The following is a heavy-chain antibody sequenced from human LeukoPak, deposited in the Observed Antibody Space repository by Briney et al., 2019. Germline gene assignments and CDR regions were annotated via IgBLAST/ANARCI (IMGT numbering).Heavy chain of an antibody. Sequence: SETLSLTCAVSGGSISSGNWWSWIRQTPGKGLEWIGEIYHSGSTVYNPPFKSRVTISVDNSKNQFSLKLTSVTAADTAVYYCARNGDSASVVDWGQGTLVTVSS. V-gene: IGHV4-4*02. CDR3: ARNGDSASVVD. J-gene: IGHJ4*02. CDR1: GGSISSGNW. D-gene: IGHD4-17*01. CDR2: IYHSGST.